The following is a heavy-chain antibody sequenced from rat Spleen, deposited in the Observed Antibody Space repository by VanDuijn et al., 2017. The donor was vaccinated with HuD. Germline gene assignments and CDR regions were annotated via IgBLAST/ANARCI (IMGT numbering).Heavy chain of an antibody. CDR2: ITNAAGKV. CDR1: GFTFNNYW. CDR3: ARHLEFGAYWFAY. D-gene: IGHD4-3*01. V-gene: IGHV5-31*01. Sequence: EVQLVESGGGLVQPGRSLKLSCVASGFTFNNYWMTWIRQAPGKGLEWVASITNAAGKVYYPDSVKGRFTISRDNAKSTLYLQLDSLRSEDTATYYCARHLEFGAYWFAYWGQGTLVTVSS. J-gene: IGHJ3*01.